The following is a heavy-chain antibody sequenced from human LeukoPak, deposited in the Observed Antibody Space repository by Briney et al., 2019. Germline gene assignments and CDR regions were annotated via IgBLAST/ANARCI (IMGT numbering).Heavy chain of an antibody. Sequence: VASVKVSCKASGYTFTSYDINWVRRAPGQGLQWLGGIVPMFGTANYAQQLQGRVTITADESTTTVYMELNSLRSEDTAVYYCARDLAAAGIGEFDSWGQGTLVTVSS. CDR2: IVPMFGTA. CDR1: GYTFTSYD. D-gene: IGHD6-13*01. CDR3: ARDLAAAGIGEFDS. V-gene: IGHV1-69*13. J-gene: IGHJ4*02.